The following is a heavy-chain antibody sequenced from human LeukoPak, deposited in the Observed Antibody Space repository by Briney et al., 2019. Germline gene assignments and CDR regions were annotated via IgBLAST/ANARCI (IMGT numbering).Heavy chain of an antibody. CDR2: ISGSGGST. Sequence: GGSLRLSCEASGFTFSSYAMSWVRQAPGKGRERVSGISGSGGSTYYADSVKGRFTISRDNSKNTLYLQMNSLRAEDTAVHYCAKGIAGSRPPFDYWGQGTLVTVSS. CDR1: GFTFSSYA. CDR3: AKGIAGSRPPFDY. V-gene: IGHV3-23*01. J-gene: IGHJ4*02.